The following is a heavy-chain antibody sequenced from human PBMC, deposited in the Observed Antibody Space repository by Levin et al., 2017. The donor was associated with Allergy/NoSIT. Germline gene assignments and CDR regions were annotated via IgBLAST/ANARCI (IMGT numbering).Heavy chain of an antibody. CDR3: ARHFAPAGPFDY. CDR2: IYYSGTT. V-gene: IGHV4-39*01. CDR1: GGSISSSSYY. D-gene: IGHD2-15*01. J-gene: IGHJ4*02. Sequence: SETLSLTCTVSGGSISSSSYYWGWIRQPPGKGLEWIGSIYYSGTTYYNPSLKSRVTISVDTSKNQFSLKLSSVTAADTAVYYCARHFAPAGPFDYWGQGTLVTVSS.